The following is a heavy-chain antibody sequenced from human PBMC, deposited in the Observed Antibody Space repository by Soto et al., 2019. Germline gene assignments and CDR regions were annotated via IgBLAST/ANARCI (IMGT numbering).Heavy chain of an antibody. CDR3: AKEVVWFGDKDGV. D-gene: IGHD3-10*01. CDR2: ISGSGGST. J-gene: IGHJ6*02. CDR1: GFTFSNYP. Sequence: PGGSLRLSCAASGFTFSNYPMSWVRQAPGKGLEWVSAISGSGGSTYYADSVKGRFTISRDNSKNTLYLQMNSLRAEDTVVYYCAKEVVWFGDKDGVWGQGTTVTVSS. V-gene: IGHV3-23*01.